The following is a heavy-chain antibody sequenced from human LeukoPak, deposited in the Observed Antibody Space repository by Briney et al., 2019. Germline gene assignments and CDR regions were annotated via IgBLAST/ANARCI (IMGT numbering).Heavy chain of an antibody. CDR3: ARVEGARYYFDY. J-gene: IGHJ4*02. CDR2: ISSSSSYI. V-gene: IGHV3-21*01. D-gene: IGHD1-26*01. Sequence: PGGSLRLSCAASGFTFSSYSMNWVRQAPGKGLEWVSSISSSSSYIYYADSVKGRFTISRDNAKNSLYLQMSSLRAEDTAVYYCARVEGARYYFDYWGQGTLVTVSS. CDR1: GFTFSSYS.